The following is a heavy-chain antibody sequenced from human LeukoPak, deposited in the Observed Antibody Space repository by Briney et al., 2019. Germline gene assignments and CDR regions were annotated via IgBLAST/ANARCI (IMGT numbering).Heavy chain of an antibody. D-gene: IGHD3-22*01. CDR2: IKQDGSEK. V-gene: IGHV3-7*01. Sequence: GGSLRLSCSASGVNFSSYGMSWGRQAPGKGLEWVANIKQDGSEKYYVDSVKGRFTISRDNAKNSLYLQMNSLRAEDTAVYYCARVRADYYDSSGYSYSDYRGQGTLVTVSS. CDR1: GVNFSSYG. CDR3: ARVRADYYDSSGYSYSDY. J-gene: IGHJ4*02.